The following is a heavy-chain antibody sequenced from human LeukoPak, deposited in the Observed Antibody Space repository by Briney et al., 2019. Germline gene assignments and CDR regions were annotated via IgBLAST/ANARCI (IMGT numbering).Heavy chain of an antibody. D-gene: IGHD1-1*01. Sequence: PGGSLRLSCAASGFTFSSYAMSWVRQAPGKGLEWVSAISSSGGGGSTYYADSVKGRFTISRDNSRNTLYLQMYSLRAEDTAVYYCASNWNLDYWGQGTLVTVSS. CDR3: ASNWNLDY. J-gene: IGHJ4*02. CDR1: GFTFSSYA. CDR2: ISSSGGGGST. V-gene: IGHV3-23*01.